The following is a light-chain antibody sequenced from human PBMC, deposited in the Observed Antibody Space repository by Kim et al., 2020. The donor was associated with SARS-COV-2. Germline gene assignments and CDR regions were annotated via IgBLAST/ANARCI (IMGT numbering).Light chain of an antibody. Sequence: DIQMAQSPSSLSVSVGDRVTITCRASQNITNFLNWYQQKPGRAPKLLIYDASKLETGVPSRFSSSGSGTDFALSISGLQPEDIATYYCHQFVNLPLTFGQGTKLEI. CDR1: QNITNF. CDR3: HQFVNLPLT. J-gene: IGKJ2*01. CDR2: DAS. V-gene: IGKV1-33*01.